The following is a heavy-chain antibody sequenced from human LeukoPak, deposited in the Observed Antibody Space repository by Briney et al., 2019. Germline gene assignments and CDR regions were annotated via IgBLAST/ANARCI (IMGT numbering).Heavy chain of an antibody. CDR1: GFTFSDAW. CDR3: AKDSGTGDYYDSSGYYIFDY. Sequence: GGSLRLSCEASGFTFSDAWMSWVRQAPGRGLEWVGRIQREIDGGTTDYAAPVKGRFTISRDDSKNTLYLQMNSLRAEDTAVYYCAKDSGTGDYYDSSGYYIFDYWGQGTLVTVSS. J-gene: IGHJ4*02. D-gene: IGHD3-22*01. V-gene: IGHV3-15*01. CDR2: IQREIDGGTT.